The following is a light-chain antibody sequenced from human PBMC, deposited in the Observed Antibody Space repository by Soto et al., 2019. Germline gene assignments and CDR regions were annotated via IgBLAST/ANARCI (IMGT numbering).Light chain of an antibody. V-gene: IGKV1-27*01. CDR1: RDITDY. J-gene: IGKJ1*01. Sequence: DIQMTQSPSSLSASVGDRVTITCRASRDITDYLAWYQQKPGQVPKLLISAASTLQSGVPSRFTASGSGTDFTLTITGLRPEDFATYYCQNYDSAPWTFGQGTQVEF. CDR2: AAS. CDR3: QNYDSAPWT.